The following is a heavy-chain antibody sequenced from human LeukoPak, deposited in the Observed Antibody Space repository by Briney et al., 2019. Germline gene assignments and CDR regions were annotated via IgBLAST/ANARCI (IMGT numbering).Heavy chain of an antibody. CDR3: ARVLGGSSSYYYYGMDV. Sequence: SETLSLTCTVYGCSISCGGYYWSWIPQHPGKCLEWIGYIYYSGSTYYNPSLKSRVTISVDTSKNQFSLKLSSVTAADTAVYYCARVLGGSSSYYYYGMDVWGQGTTVTVSS. D-gene: IGHD6-6*01. CDR2: IYYSGST. CDR1: GCSISCGGYY. J-gene: IGHJ6*02. V-gene: IGHV4-31*03.